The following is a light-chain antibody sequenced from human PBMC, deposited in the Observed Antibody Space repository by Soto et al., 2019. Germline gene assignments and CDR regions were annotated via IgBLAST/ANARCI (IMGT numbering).Light chain of an antibody. CDR3: QQYDNSPLT. CDR1: QNVGTF. J-gene: IGKJ4*01. CDR2: DAS. Sequence: VLTQSPSTLSFSPGESATLSWMASQNVGTFLAWYQLKPGQAPRLVIFDASNRAAGIPDRFSGSGSGTDCTLTISRLEPEDFAVYYCQQYDNSPLTLGGGTKVDIK. V-gene: IGKV3-20*01.